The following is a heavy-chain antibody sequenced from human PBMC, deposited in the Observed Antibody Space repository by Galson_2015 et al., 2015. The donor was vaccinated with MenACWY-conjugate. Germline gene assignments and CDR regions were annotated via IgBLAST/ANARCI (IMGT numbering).Heavy chain of an antibody. CDR3: AKAEAVEYFQH. D-gene: IGHD6-19*01. CDR2: ISGSGGST. J-gene: IGHJ1*01. Sequence: SLRLSCAASGFTFSSYAMSWVRQAPGRGLEWVSAISGSGGSTYYADSVKGRFTISRDNSKNTLYLQMNSLRAEDTAVYYCAKAEAVEYFQHWGQGTLVTVSS. CDR1: GFTFSSYA. V-gene: IGHV3-23*01.